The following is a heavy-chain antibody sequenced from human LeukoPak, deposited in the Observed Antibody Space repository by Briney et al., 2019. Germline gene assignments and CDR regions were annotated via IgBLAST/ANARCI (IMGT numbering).Heavy chain of an antibody. CDR3: AKVRYYDSSGYYY. D-gene: IGHD3-22*01. J-gene: IGHJ4*02. Sequence: GGSLRLSCAASGFTFSSYAMSWVRQAPGKGLEWVSAISGSGGSTYYADSVKGRLTISRDNSKNTLYLQMNSLRAEDTAVYYCAKVRYYDSSGYYYWGQGTLVTVSS. V-gene: IGHV3-23*01. CDR1: GFTFSSYA. CDR2: ISGSGGST.